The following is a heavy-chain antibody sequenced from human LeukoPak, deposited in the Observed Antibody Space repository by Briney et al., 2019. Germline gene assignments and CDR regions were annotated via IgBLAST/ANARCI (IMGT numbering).Heavy chain of an antibody. CDR2: IYENGGTT. D-gene: IGHD2-21*01. Sequence: GGSLRLSCVGSGFTFRSHAMSWVRQAPEKGLEFVTGIYENGGTTYYADSVKGRFSISRDNSKNTLYLQMDSLRGEDTAVYYCAKDFRIGYSAHFDYWGQGALVTVSS. V-gene: IGHV3-23*01. J-gene: IGHJ4*02. CDR3: AKDFRIGYSAHFDY. CDR1: GFTFRSHA.